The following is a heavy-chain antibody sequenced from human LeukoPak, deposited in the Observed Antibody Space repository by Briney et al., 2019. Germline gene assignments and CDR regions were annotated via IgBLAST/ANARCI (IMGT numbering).Heavy chain of an antibody. CDR1: GFTFSSYA. CDR2: ISGSGGST. CDR3: AKGIAAAGDY. J-gene: IGHJ4*02. Sequence: GGSLRLSCAASGFTFSSYAMRWVRQAPGKGLEWVSAISGSGGSTYYADSVKGRLTISRDNSKNTLYLQMNSLRAEDTAVYYCAKGIAAAGDYWGQGTLVTVSS. V-gene: IGHV3-23*01. D-gene: IGHD6-13*01.